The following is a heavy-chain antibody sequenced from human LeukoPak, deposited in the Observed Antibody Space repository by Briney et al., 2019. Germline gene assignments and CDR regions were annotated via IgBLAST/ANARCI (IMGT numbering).Heavy chain of an antibody. D-gene: IGHD4-17*01. V-gene: IGHV3-33*01. Sequence: GGSLRLSCAASGFTFSSYGMHWVRQAPGKGLEWVAVIWYDGSNKYYADSVKGRFTISRDNSKNTLYLQMDSLRAEDTAVYYCARNQDYGVYNSVGAFDIWGQGTMVTVSS. CDR3: ARNQDYGVYNSVGAFDI. CDR1: GFTFSSYG. CDR2: IWYDGSNK. J-gene: IGHJ3*02.